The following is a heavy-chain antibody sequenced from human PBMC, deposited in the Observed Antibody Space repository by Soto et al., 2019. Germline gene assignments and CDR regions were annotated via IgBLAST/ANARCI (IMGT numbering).Heavy chain of an antibody. CDR3: ARHYGYYSHYMDV. Sequence: SETLSLTCTVSGYSISNNNFYWCWILQPPGKGLEWIGTIYYSGSTYYNPSLKSRVTISVDTSNNQLSLKLSSVTAADTAVYYCARHYGYYSHYMDVWTKGTTVTVSS. J-gene: IGHJ6*03. CDR2: IYYSGST. D-gene: IGHD3-10*01. V-gene: IGHV4-39*01. CDR1: GYSISNNNFY.